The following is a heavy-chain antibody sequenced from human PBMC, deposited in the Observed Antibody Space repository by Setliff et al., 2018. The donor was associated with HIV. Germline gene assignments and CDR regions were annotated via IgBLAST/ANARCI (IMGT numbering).Heavy chain of an antibody. CDR1: GYTFTNYF. V-gene: IGHV1-46*01. CDR2: IDPSGGST. J-gene: IGHJ4*02. D-gene: IGHD3-16*01. Sequence: ASVKVSCKASGYTFTNYFVHWVRQAPGQGLEWMGIIDPSGGSTNYAQKFQGRLTMTSDTSTSTVYMELSSLRSEDTAVYYCARAVASRNIRGEYPFDYWGQGTLVTVSS. CDR3: ARAVASRNIRGEYPFDY.